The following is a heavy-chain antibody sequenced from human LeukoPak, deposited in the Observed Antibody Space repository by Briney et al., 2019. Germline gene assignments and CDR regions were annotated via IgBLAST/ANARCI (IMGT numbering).Heavy chain of an antibody. Sequence: GGSLRLSCAASGFTFSNAWMSWVRQAPGKGLEWVGRIKSKTDGGTTDYAAPVKGRFTISRDDSKNTLYLQMNSLRAEDTAVYYCAELGITMIGGVWGKGTTVTISS. CDR1: GFTFSNAW. V-gene: IGHV3-15*01. J-gene: IGHJ6*04. CDR3: AELGITMIGGV. D-gene: IGHD3-10*02. CDR2: IKSKTDGGTT.